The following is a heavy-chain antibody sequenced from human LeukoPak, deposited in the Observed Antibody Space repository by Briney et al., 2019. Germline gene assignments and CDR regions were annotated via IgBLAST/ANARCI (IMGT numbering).Heavy chain of an antibody. CDR2: IYHSGST. CDR3: ARVAWSGYYWFDP. Sequence: KPSETLSLTCAVSGYSISSGYYWGWIRQPPGKGMEWIGSIYHSGSTHYNPSLKSRVTISVDTSKNQFSLKLSSVTAADTAVYYCARVAWSGYYWFDPWGQGTLVTVSS. CDR1: GYSISSGYY. J-gene: IGHJ5*02. V-gene: IGHV4-38-2*01. D-gene: IGHD3-3*01.